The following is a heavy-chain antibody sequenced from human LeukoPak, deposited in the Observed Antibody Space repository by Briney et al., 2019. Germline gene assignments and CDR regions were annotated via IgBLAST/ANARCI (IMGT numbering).Heavy chain of an antibody. J-gene: IGHJ3*02. CDR2: MNPNSGNT. CDR1: GYTFINYD. CDR3: ARGPRTDYAFDI. Sequence: GASVKVSCKASGYTFINYDLNWVRQATGQGLEWMGWMNPNSGNTAYAETFQGRVTITRNTSINTAYMELSSLRSEDTAVYYCARGPRTDYAFDIWGQGTMVTVSS. D-gene: IGHD3/OR15-3a*01. V-gene: IGHV1-8*01.